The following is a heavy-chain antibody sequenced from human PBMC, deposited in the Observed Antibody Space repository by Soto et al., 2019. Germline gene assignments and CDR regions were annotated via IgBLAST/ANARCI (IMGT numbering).Heavy chain of an antibody. CDR3: ARDSCGSSSWPPPYYYYGMDV. CDR1: GGFISSYY. V-gene: IGHV4-4*07. D-gene: IGHD6-13*01. Sequence: SETLSLTSTVPGGFISSYYWSCIRPPAGNGLEWIGRIYTSGSTNYNPSLKSRVTMSVDTSKNQFSLKLRSVTAADKAVYYCARDSCGSSSWPPPYYYYGMDVWGQGTAVT. CDR2: IYTSGST. J-gene: IGHJ6*02.